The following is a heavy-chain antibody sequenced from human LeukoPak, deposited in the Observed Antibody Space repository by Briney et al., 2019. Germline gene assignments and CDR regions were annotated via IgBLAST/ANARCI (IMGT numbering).Heavy chain of an antibody. CDR2: IYYSGST. CDR3: ARDAGYSSGFTFDY. Sequence: SETLSLTCTVSGGSISSYYWSWIRQPPGKGLEWIGYIYYSGSTNYNPSLKSRVTMSVDTSKNQFSLKLSSVTAADTAVYYCARDAGYSSGFTFDYWGQGTLVTVSS. V-gene: IGHV4-59*01. J-gene: IGHJ4*02. CDR1: GGSISSYY. D-gene: IGHD6-19*01.